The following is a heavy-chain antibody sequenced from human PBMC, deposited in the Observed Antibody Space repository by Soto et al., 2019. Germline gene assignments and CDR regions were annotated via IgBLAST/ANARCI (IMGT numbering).Heavy chain of an antibody. CDR3: TTAFNWTYAVYAFDI. Sequence: EVQLVESGGGLVKPGGSLRLSCAASGFTFSNAWMSWVRQAPGKGLEWVGRIKSKTDGGTTDYAAPVKGRFTISRDDSKNTLYLQMNSLKTEDTAVYYCTTAFNWTYAVYAFDIWGQGTMVTVSS. CDR2: IKSKTDGGTT. CDR1: GFTFSNAW. J-gene: IGHJ3*02. V-gene: IGHV3-15*01. D-gene: IGHD1-7*01.